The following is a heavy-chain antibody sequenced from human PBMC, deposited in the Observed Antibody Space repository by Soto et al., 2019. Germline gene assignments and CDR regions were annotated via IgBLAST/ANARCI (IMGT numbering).Heavy chain of an antibody. CDR3: AKDRRAGGNSAFYFDF. CDR1: GFKFSSYA. V-gene: IGHV3-23*01. J-gene: IGHJ4*02. CDR2: ISATGGGT. D-gene: IGHD3-16*01. Sequence: GGSLRLSCAASGFKFSSYAMSWVRHAPGKGLEWVSIISATGGGTYYADSVKGRFTISRDNSHNTLYLQVHSLTAEDTAVYYCAKDRRAGGNSAFYFDFWGQGAQVTVSS.